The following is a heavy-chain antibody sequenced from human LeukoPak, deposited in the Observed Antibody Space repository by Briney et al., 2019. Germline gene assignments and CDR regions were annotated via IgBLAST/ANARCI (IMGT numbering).Heavy chain of an antibody. J-gene: IGHJ2*01. CDR2: IYTSGST. V-gene: IGHV4-4*07. CDR1: GGSISSYY. Sequence: PSETLSLTCTVSGGSISSYYWSWIRQPAGKGLEWIGRIYTSGSTNYNPSLKSRVTMSVDTSKNQFSLKLSSVTAADTAVYYCARMLALWGVWYFDLWGRGTLVTVSS. D-gene: IGHD3-16*01. CDR3: ARMLALWGVWYFDL.